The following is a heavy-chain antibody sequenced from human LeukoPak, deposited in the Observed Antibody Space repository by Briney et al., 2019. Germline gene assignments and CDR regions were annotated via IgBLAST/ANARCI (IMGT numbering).Heavy chain of an antibody. J-gene: IGHJ4*02. CDR3: AREGNVDTAFDY. D-gene: IGHD5-18*01. CDR1: GFTFSSYW. V-gene: IGHV3-74*01. Sequence: PGGSLRLSCAASGFTFSSYWMHWVRQAPGKGLVWVSRINSDGSSTSYADSVKGRFTISRDNAKNSLYLQMNSLRAEDTAVYYCAREGNVDTAFDYWGQGTLVTVSS. CDR2: INSDGSST.